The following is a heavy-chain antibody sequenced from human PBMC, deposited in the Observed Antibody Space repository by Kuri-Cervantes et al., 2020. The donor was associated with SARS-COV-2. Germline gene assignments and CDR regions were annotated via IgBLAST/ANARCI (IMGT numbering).Heavy chain of an antibody. CDR1: GFTFSSYS. Sequence: ETLSLTCAASGFTFSSYSMNWVRQAPGKGLEWVSSTSSSSSYIYYADSVKGRFTISRDNAKNSLYLQMNSLRAEDTAVYYCARDLRLGKSLDYWGQGTLVTVSS. D-gene: IGHD7-27*01. J-gene: IGHJ4*02. CDR2: TSSSSSYI. CDR3: ARDLRLGKSLDY. V-gene: IGHV3-21*01.